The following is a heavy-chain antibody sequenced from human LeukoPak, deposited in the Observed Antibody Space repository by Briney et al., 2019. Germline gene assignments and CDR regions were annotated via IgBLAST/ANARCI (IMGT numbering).Heavy chain of an antibody. Sequence: GGSLRLSCAASGFTFSSYAMHWVRQAPGKGLEWVAVISYDGSNKYYADSVKGRFTISRDNSKNTLYLQMNSLRAEDTAVYYCARDYSSSWYRGLNYFDYWGQGTLVTVSS. J-gene: IGHJ4*02. CDR1: GFTFSSYA. D-gene: IGHD6-13*01. CDR2: ISYDGSNK. V-gene: IGHV3-30-3*01. CDR3: ARDYSSSWYRGLNYFDY.